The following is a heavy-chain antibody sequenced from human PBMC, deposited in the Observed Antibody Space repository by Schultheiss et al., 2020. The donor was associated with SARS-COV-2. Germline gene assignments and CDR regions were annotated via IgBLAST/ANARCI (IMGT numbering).Heavy chain of an antibody. CDR1: GFTFSSYA. CDR3: ARDLSVVVPAAMAYYYYYYGMDV. J-gene: IGHJ6*02. Sequence: GGSLRLSCAASGFTFSSYAMSWVRQAPGKGLAWVSYISSSGSTIYYADSVKGRFTISRDNAKNSLYLQMNSLRAEDTAVYYCARDLSVVVPAAMAYYYYYYGMDVWGQGTTVTVSS. V-gene: IGHV3-48*03. D-gene: IGHD2-2*01. CDR2: ISSSGSTI.